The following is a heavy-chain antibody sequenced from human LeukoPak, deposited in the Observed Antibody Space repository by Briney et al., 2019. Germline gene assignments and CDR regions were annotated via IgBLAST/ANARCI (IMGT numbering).Heavy chain of an antibody. D-gene: IGHD6-19*01. CDR1: GFTVSSNY. Sequence: GGSLRLSCAASGFTVSSNYMNWVRQAPGKGLEWVSVIYSGGSTSYADSVKGRFTISRDNSKNTLYLQMNSLRAEDTAVYYCAKDRGSGWPNAFDVWGQGTMVTVSS. V-gene: IGHV3-66*01. J-gene: IGHJ3*01. CDR3: AKDRGSGWPNAFDV. CDR2: IYSGGST.